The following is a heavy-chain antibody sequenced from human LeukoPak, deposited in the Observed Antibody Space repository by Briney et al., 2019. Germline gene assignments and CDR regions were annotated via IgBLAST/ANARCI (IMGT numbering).Heavy chain of an antibody. CDR3: AKQLGYCSDGSCYFPY. D-gene: IGHD2-15*01. Sequence: GGSLRLSCAASGFTFSSSAMSWVRQAPGKGLEWVSAISNNGGYTYYADSVQGRFTISRDNSKSTLCLRMNSLRAEDTAVYYCAKQLGYCSDGSCYFPYWGQGTLVTVSS. V-gene: IGHV3-23*01. J-gene: IGHJ4*02. CDR2: ISNNGGYT. CDR1: GFTFSSSA.